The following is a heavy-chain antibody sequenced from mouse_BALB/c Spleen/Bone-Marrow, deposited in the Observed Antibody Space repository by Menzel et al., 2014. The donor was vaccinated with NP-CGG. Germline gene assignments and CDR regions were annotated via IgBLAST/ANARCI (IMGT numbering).Heavy chain of an antibody. CDR3: ARFPYDYGGGDY. CDR1: GFNIKDTY. Sequence: DVKLQESGAELVKPGASVKLSCTASGFNIKDTYMHWVKQRPEQGLEWIGRIDPANGNTIYDPKFQGKATITADTSSNTAYLQLSSLTSEDTAVYYCARFPYDYGGGDYWGQGTTLTVSS. J-gene: IGHJ2*01. V-gene: IGHV14-3*02. CDR2: IDPANGNT. D-gene: IGHD2-4*01.